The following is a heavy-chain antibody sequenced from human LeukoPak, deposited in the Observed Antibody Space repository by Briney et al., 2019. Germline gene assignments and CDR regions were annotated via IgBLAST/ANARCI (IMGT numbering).Heavy chain of an antibody. V-gene: IGHV3-23*01. CDR2: ISGSGGST. D-gene: IGHD2-2*01. Sequence: PGGSLRLSCAASGFTFSSYAMSWVRQAPGKGLEWVSAISGSGGSTYYADSVRGRFTISRDNSKNTLYLRMNSLRAEDTAVYYCAKDEGDIVVVPAADHPFDYWGQGTLVTVSS. CDR3: AKDEGDIVVVPAADHPFDY. CDR1: GFTFSSYA. J-gene: IGHJ4*02.